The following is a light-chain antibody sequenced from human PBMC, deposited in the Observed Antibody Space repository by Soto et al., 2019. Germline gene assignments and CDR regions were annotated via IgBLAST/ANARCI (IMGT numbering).Light chain of an antibody. J-gene: IGLJ1*01. V-gene: IGLV1-51*01. CDR3: GSWDSSLSAYV. Sequence: QSALTQPPSVSAAPGQKVTISCSGSSSNIGGNSVSWYQQLPGTATKLLIYDDNKRPSGIPDRFSGSKSGTSATLGITGFKTGDEADYYCGSWDSSLSAYVFGTGTKVTVL. CDR1: SSNIGGNS. CDR2: DDN.